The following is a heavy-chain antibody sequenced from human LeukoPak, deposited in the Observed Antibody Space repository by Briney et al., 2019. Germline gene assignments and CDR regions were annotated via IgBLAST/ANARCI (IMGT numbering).Heavy chain of an antibody. J-gene: IGHJ6*04. CDR1: GGTFSSYA. V-gene: IGHV1-69*06. D-gene: IGHD2-15*01. Sequence: SVKVSCKASGGTFSSYAISWVRQAPGQGLEWMGGITPIFGTANYAQKFQGRVTITADKSTSTAYMELSSLRSEDTAVYYCARSIVVVVAATHYYYGMDVWGKGTTVTVSS. CDR3: ARSIVVVVAATHYYYGMDV. CDR2: ITPIFGTA.